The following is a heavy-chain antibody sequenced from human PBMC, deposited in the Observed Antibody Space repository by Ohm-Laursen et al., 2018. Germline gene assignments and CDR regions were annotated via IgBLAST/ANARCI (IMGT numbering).Heavy chain of an antibody. CDR2: ISWNSGSI. D-gene: IGHD3-22*01. CDR1: GFNFDDYA. J-gene: IGHJ4*02. Sequence: SLRLSCSASGFNFDDYAMHWVRQPPGKGLEWVSGISWNSGSITYADSVKGRFTISRDNAKNSLYLQMNSLRAEDTAVYYCSRVSHSRDNDYWGQGTLVTVSS. CDR3: SRVSHSRDNDY. V-gene: IGHV3-9*01.